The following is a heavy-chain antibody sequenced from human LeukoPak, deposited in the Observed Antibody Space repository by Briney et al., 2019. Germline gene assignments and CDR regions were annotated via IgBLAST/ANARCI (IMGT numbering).Heavy chain of an antibody. Sequence: SETXSLTCTVSGGSISSXYWSWXXQPPGKGLEXIGXXYXSGSTNYNPSLKSRVTISVDTSKNQFSLKLSSVTAADTAVYYCARSGSYDFWSGYYITDRYFDYWGQGTLVTVSS. D-gene: IGHD3-3*01. CDR3: ARSGSYDFWSGYYITDRYFDY. CDR2: XYXSGST. V-gene: IGHV4-59*01. J-gene: IGHJ4*02. CDR1: GGSISSXY.